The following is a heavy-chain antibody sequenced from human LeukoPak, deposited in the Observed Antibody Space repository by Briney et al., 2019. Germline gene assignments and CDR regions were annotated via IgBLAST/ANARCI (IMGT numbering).Heavy chain of an antibody. CDR3: ARDRHDYDSSGYYYVDY. V-gene: IGHV4-4*07. Sequence: SETLSPTCTVSGGSISSYYWSWIRQPAGKGLEWIGRVYTSGSTNYNPSLKSRVTMSVDTSKNQFSLKLSSVTAADTAVYYCARDRHDYDSSGYYYVDYWGQGTLVTVSS. D-gene: IGHD3-22*01. CDR1: GGSISSYY. J-gene: IGHJ4*02. CDR2: VYTSGST.